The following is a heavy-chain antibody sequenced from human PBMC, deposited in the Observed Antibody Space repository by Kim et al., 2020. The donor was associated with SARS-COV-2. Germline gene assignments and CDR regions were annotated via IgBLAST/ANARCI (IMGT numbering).Heavy chain of an antibody. CDR2: IIPILGIA. J-gene: IGHJ4*02. CDR3: ARGQSELWFGELSPKPFDY. Sequence: SVKVSCKASGGTFSSYAISWVRQAPGQGLEWMGRIIPILGIANYAQKFQGRVTITADKSTSTAYMELSSLRSEDTAVYYCARGQSELWFGELSPKPFDYWGQGTLVTVSS. D-gene: IGHD3-10*01. CDR1: GGTFSSYA. V-gene: IGHV1-69*04.